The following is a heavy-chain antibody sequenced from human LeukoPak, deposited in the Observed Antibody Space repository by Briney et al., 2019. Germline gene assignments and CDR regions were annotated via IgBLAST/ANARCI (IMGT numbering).Heavy chain of an antibody. V-gene: IGHV3-74*01. J-gene: IGHJ4*02. D-gene: IGHD5-12*01. Sequence: GGSLRLSCAASGFTFSSYWMHWVRQVPGQGLVWVSHIDGDGRITNYGDSVKGRFTISRDNAKNILYLQMNSLRAEDTAVYYCAKDLGSSSYDSPDYWGQGTLVTVSS. CDR2: IDGDGRIT. CDR1: GFTFSSYW. CDR3: AKDLGSSSYDSPDY.